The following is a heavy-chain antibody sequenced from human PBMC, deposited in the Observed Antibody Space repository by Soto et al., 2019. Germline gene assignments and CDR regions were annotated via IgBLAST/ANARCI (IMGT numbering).Heavy chain of an antibody. CDR1: GFRVCSYA. V-gene: IGHV3-23*01. J-gene: IGHJ6*02. Sequence: GGSLRLSCAAPGFRVCSYAMSGVRQAPGQGPEWLSVISASGGSAYYADSVRGRFTISRDSSKNTLYLQMKSLGAEDTAVYYCASSSALWHGMDAWGQGTTVTVSS. CDR2: ISASGGSA. D-gene: IGHD6-6*01. CDR3: ASSSALWHGMDA.